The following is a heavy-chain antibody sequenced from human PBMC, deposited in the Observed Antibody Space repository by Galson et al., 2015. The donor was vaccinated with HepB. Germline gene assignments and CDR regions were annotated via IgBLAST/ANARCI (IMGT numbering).Heavy chain of an antibody. V-gene: IGHV3-48*04. CDR1: GFTFSSYS. CDR3: ASIFYSGSYYVDY. Sequence: SLRLSCAASGFTFSSYSMNWVRQAPGKGLEWVSYISSSSSTIYYADSVKGRFTISRDNAKNSLYLQMNSLRAEDTAVYYCASIFYSGSYYVDYWGQGTLVTVSS. J-gene: IGHJ4*02. CDR2: ISSSSSTI. D-gene: IGHD1-26*01.